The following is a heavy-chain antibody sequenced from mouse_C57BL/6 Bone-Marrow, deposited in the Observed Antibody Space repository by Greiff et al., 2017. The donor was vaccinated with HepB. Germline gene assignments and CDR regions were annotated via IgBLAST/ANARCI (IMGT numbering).Heavy chain of an antibody. Sequence: EVQLVESGGGLVQPGGSLKLSCAASGFTFSDYYMYWVRQTPEKRLEWVAYISNGGGSTYYPDTVKGRFTISRDNTKNTLYLQMSRLKSEDTAMYYCARQRGDYYGSSHWYFDVWCTGTTVTVSS. CDR1: GFTFSDYY. D-gene: IGHD1-1*01. CDR2: ISNGGGST. CDR3: ARQRGDYYGSSHWYFDV. V-gene: IGHV5-12*01. J-gene: IGHJ1*03.